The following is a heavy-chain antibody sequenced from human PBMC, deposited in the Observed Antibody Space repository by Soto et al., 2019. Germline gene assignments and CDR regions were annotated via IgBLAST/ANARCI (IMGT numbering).Heavy chain of an antibody. CDR2: INAGNGNT. J-gene: IGHJ4*02. CDR3: ARDPGGPDGPGDY. D-gene: IGHD2-15*01. V-gene: IGHV1-3*01. Sequence: QVQLVQSGAEVKKPGASVKDSCKASGYTFTSYAMPWVRQAPGQRLEWMAWINAGNGNTKYSQKFQGRVTITRDTSASTAYMELSSLRSEDTAVYYCARDPGGPDGPGDYWGQGTLVTVSS. CDR1: GYTFTSYA.